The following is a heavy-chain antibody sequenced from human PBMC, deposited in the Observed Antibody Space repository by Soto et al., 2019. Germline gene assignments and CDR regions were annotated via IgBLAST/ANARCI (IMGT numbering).Heavy chain of an antibody. V-gene: IGHV3-7*05. CDR3: ARGHYDMDV. CDR1: GFTFSNSW. J-gene: IGHJ6*02. Sequence: GGPLRLSCAASGFTFSNSWMRWVRQAPGKGLEWVANINQDGSEKYYVDSVKGRFTISRDNAKNSLYLQMNSLRAEDTAVYYCARGHYDMDVWGQGTTVTVSS. CDR2: INQDGSEK.